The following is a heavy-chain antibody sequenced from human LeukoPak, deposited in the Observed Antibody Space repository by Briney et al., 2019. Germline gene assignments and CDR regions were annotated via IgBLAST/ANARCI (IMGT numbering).Heavy chain of an antibody. V-gene: IGHV4-39*01. D-gene: IGHD3-9*01. CDR2: IYYSGST. Sequence: PSETLSLTCTVSGGSISSSSYYWGWIRQPPGKGLEWIGSIYYSGSTYYNPSLKSRVTISVDTSKNQFSLKLSSVTAADTAVYYCARGGLRYFDTDQYNWFDPWGQGTLVTVSS. CDR3: ARGGLRYFDTDQYNWFDP. J-gene: IGHJ5*02. CDR1: GGSISSSSYY.